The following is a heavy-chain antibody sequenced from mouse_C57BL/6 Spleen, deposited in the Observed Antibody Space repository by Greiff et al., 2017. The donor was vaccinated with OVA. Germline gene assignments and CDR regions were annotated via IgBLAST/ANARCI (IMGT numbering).Heavy chain of an antibody. V-gene: IGHV2-2*01. D-gene: IGHD2-13*01. J-gene: IGHJ2*01. Sequence: VQRVESGPGLVQPSQSLSISCTVSGFSLTSYGVHWVRQAPGKGLEWLGVIWCGGSTDYNAAFISRLSISKDNYKILVLFKMNSLQADDTAIYYCARSCDDYFDYWGKGTTLTVSS. CDR3: ARSCDDYFDY. CDR2: IWCGGST. CDR1: GFSLTSYG.